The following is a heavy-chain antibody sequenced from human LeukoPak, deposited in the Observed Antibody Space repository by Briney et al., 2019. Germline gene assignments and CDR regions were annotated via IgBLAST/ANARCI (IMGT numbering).Heavy chain of an antibody. D-gene: IGHD3-22*01. CDR3: VPFTHGESSGGFDGAFEN. J-gene: IGHJ3*02. CDR2: RNAFNRET. V-gene: IGHV1-18*01. Sequence: SVKVSCKSSVSAFTDNSINWVRQAPRPGLEWLGWRNAFNRETNYAHNFQDRLTVTTDTSTSTAHMEMSILRSDDSAVYFCVPFTHGESSGGFDGAFENWGQGTLVTVSA. CDR1: VSAFTDNS.